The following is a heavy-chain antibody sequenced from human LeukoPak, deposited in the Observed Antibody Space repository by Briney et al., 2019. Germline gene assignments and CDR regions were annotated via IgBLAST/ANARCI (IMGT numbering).Heavy chain of an antibody. Sequence: HPGGCLRLSCAVSGFTFSTYAMNWVRQPPGKGLEWVSGISGSGGVSESGGYTYYADSVKGRFTISRDNSKNTLRLQMNGLRAEDTAVYYCAKHNGDYSFDYWGQGTLVTVSS. V-gene: IGHV3-23*01. CDR2: ISGSGGVSESGGYT. D-gene: IGHD4-17*01. J-gene: IGHJ4*02. CDR3: AKHNGDYSFDY. CDR1: GFTFSTYA.